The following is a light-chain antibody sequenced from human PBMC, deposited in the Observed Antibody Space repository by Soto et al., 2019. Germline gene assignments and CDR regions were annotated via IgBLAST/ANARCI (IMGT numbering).Light chain of an antibody. J-gene: IGLJ3*02. Sequence: QSALTQPASVSGSPGQSITISCTGTSSDVGRYNLVSWYQQHPGKAPKLMIYEGSKRPSGVSNRFSGSKSGNTAPLTISGLQAEDEADYYCCSYAGGTTWVFGGGTQLTVL. CDR2: EGS. V-gene: IGLV2-23*01. CDR1: SSDVGRYNL. CDR3: CSYAGGTTWV.